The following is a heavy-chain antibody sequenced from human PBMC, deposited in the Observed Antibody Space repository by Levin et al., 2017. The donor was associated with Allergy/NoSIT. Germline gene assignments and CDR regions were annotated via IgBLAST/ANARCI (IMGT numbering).Heavy chain of an antibody. CDR2: IDWDDDT. D-gene: IGHD3-22*01. CDR3: ARGDYYDSSGYIDY. V-gene: IGHV2-70*17. J-gene: IGHJ4*02. Sequence: VSGPTLVKPTQTLTLTCTFSGFSLSARGMFVSWIRQPPGEALEFLARIDWDDDTFYNRALKTRLTISKDTSKNQVVLTMTNMDPVDTGTYYCARGDYYDSSGYIDYWGQGTLITVSS. CDR1: GFSLSARGMF.